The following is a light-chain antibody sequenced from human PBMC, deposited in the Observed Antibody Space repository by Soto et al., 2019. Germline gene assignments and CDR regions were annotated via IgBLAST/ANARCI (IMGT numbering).Light chain of an antibody. V-gene: IGKV1-39*01. CDR3: QQSYSTPIT. J-gene: IGKJ5*01. CDR1: QNIKNY. Sequence: DIQMTHSPSSLSASVEDRVTLTCRASQNIKNYLNWYQQKPGKAPKLLIYASSSLQSGVPSRFSGSGSGADFILTISSLQSEDFATYYCQQSYSTPITFGQGTRLEIK. CDR2: ASS.